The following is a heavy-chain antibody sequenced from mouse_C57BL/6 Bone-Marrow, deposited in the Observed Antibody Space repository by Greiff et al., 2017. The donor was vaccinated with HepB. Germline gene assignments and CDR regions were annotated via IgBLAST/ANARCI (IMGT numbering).Heavy chain of an antibody. J-gene: IGHJ3*01. CDR3: ARGWFAY. CDR2: ISDGGSYT. Sequence: EVKVEESGGGLVKPGGSLKLSCAASGFTFSSYAMSWVRQTPEKRLEWVATISDGGSYTYYPDNVKGRFTISRDNAKNNLYLQMSHLKSEDTAMYYCARGWFAYWGQGTLVTVSA. V-gene: IGHV5-4*03. CDR1: GFTFSSYA.